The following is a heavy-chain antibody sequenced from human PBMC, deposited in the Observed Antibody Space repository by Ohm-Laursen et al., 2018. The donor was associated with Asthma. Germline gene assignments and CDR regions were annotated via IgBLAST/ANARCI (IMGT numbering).Heavy chain of an antibody. D-gene: IGHD1-26*01. CDR3: AFNTGSYLPIL. CDR1: GGSISSGDYY. CDR2: IYYSGST. J-gene: IGHJ4*02. Sequence: SQTLSLTCPVSGGSISSGDYYWSWIRQPPGKGLEWIGYIYYSGSTYYNPSLKSRVTISVDKSKNQFSLKLNSVTAADTAVYYCAFNTGSYLPILWGQGTLVTVSS. V-gene: IGHV4-30-4*01.